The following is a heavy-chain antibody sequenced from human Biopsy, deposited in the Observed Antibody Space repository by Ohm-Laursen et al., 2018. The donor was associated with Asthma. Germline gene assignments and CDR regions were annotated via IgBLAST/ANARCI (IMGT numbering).Heavy chain of an antibody. J-gene: IGHJ4*02. V-gene: IGHV3-30*03. CDR3: ASQSSGPDFWSGYYYFDY. CDR1: GFTFSSYG. Sequence: SLRLSCAASGFTFSSYGMHWVRQTPGKGLEWVAVISYDGSNKYYADSVKGRFTISRDNSKNTLYLQMNSLRAEDTAVYYCASQSSGPDFWSGYYYFDYWGQGTLVTVSS. CDR2: ISYDGSNK. D-gene: IGHD3-3*01.